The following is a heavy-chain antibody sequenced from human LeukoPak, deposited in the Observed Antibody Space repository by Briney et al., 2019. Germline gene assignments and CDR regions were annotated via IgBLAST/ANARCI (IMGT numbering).Heavy chain of an antibody. J-gene: IGHJ6*03. Sequence: GGSLRLSCAVSGFTFSSYSVKWVRRAPGQGVEGVSSLRSCSSYIYYADSVRSRFTISRDNANDSLYLHVKTVSGEDAGVDWCTSEAPTLSVPRDYYIDVWGKGPTVTVSS. CDR2: LRSCSSYI. V-gene: IGHV3-21*01. CDR1: GFTFSSYS. D-gene: IGHD2/OR15-2a*01. CDR3: TSEAPTLSVPRDYYIDV.